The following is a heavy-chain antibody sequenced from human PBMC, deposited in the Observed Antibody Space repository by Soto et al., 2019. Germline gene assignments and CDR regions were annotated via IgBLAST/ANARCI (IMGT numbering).Heavy chain of an antibody. CDR3: AKDRQPGPNWFDP. J-gene: IGHJ5*02. CDR2: INDSGDT. Sequence: PGGSLRLSCAASGFTFSNYGMTWVRQAPGKGLEWVSSINDSGDTYYGDSVKGRFTISRDNSKNTLYLQMNSLSAEDTAVYYCAKDRQPGPNWFDPWGQGTLVTVSS. V-gene: IGHV3-23*01. CDR1: GFTFSNYG.